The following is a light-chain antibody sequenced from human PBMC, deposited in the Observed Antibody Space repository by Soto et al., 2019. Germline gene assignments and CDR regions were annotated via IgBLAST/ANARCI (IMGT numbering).Light chain of an antibody. Sequence: EIVFTQSPGTLSLSPVERATLSCRASQSVSGSYLAWYQQKPGQAPRLLIYGASSRATGIPDRFSGSGSGTDFTLTISRLEPEDFAVYYCQQYGSSFTFGPGTKVDIK. CDR3: QQYGSSFT. CDR2: GAS. V-gene: IGKV3-20*01. CDR1: QSVSGSY. J-gene: IGKJ3*01.